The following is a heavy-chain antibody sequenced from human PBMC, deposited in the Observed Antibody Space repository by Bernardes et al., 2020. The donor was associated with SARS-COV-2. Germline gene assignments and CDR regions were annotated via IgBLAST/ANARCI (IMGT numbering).Heavy chain of an antibody. CDR3: AKEASPTPPSAWSRNYPNYSYYYTMDV. Sequence: GGSLRLSCAASGFSFSRYDMTWVRQAPGKGLEWVSTIGSSGGVTYYADSVRGRFTISRDASKDTLFLQMNSLTTEDSAVYYCAKEASPTPPSAWSRNYPNYSYYYTMDVWGQGTTVSVSS. CDR1: GFSFSRYD. CDR2: IGSSGGVT. D-gene: IGHD4-4*01. V-gene: IGHV3-23*01. J-gene: IGHJ6*02.